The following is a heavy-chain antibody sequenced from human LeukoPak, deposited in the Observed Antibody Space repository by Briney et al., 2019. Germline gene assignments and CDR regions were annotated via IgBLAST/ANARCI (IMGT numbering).Heavy chain of an antibody. CDR1: GFTFSSYS. CDR3: ARDSTYYDFWSGYYVSHGMDV. D-gene: IGHD3-3*01. CDR2: IWYDGSNK. V-gene: IGHV3-33*08. J-gene: IGHJ6*02. Sequence: GGSLRLSCAASGFTFSSYSMNWVRQAPGKGLEWVTIIWYDGSNKYYADSVKGRFSISRDNSKNTLYLQMNSLRAEDTAVYYCARDSTYYDFWSGYYVSHGMDVWGQGTTVTVSS.